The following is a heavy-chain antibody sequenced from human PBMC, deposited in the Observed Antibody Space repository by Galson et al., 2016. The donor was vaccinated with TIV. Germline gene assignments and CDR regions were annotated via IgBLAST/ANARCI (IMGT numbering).Heavy chain of an antibody. CDR2: TYYRSKWYN. CDR3: ARATPSVFGVVMTLDY. Sequence: NWIRQSPSRGLEWLGRTYYRSKWYNDYALSVKSRITINPDTSKNQVSLQLHSVTPEDTAVYYCARATPSVFGVVMTLDYWGQGTLVTVSS. D-gene: IGHD3-3*01. V-gene: IGHV6-1*01. J-gene: IGHJ4*02.